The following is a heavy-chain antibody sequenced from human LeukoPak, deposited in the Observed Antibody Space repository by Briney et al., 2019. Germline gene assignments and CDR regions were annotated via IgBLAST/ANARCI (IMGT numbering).Heavy chain of an antibody. Sequence: GGSLRLSCAASEFSVGSNYMTWVRQAPGKGLEWVSLIYSGGSTYYADSVKGRFTISRDNAKNSVYLQMNSLRAEDTALYYCAREVSVGYSYYMDVWGKGTTVTISS. CDR2: IYSGGST. D-gene: IGHD2-2*01. CDR1: EFSVGSNY. CDR3: AREVSVGYSYYMDV. V-gene: IGHV3-66*01. J-gene: IGHJ6*03.